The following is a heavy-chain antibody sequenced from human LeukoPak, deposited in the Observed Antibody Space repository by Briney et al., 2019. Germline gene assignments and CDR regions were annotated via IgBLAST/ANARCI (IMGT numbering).Heavy chain of an antibody. V-gene: IGHV4-59*12. CDR1: GGSISNYY. CDR2: IHYSGST. CDR3: ARNQYLDI. Sequence: SETLSLTCTVSGGSISNYYWSWIRQPPGKGLEWIGYIHYSGSTNYNPSLKSRVTISVDTSKNQFSLKLNSVTAADTAVYFCARNQYLDIWGQGTMVTVSS. D-gene: IGHD2-2*02. J-gene: IGHJ3*02.